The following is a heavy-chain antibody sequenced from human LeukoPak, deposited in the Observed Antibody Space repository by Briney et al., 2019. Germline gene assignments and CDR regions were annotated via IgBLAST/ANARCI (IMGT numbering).Heavy chain of an antibody. V-gene: IGHV1-18*01. J-gene: IGHJ4*02. CDR1: GYTFTSYG. Sequence: ASVKVSCKASGYTFTSYGISWVRQAPGQGLEWMGWISAYNGNTNYAQKLQGRVTMTTDTSTSTAYMELGRLRSDDTAVYYCARDYWNYYFDYWGQGTLVTVSS. CDR2: ISAYNGNT. CDR3: ARDYWNYYFDY. D-gene: IGHD1-7*01.